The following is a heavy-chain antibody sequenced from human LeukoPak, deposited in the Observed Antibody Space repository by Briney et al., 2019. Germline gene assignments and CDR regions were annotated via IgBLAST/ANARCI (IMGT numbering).Heavy chain of an antibody. V-gene: IGHV4-59*01. J-gene: IGHJ5*02. CDR1: GGSISGYF. Sequence: PSETLSLTCTVSGGSISGYFWSWIRQPPGKGLERIGYIHYSGSTNYNPSLKSRVTISVDTSKNHFSLKLSSVTAADTAVYYCAKRAARTVMGYGDFNWFDPWGQGTLVTVSS. CDR3: AKRAARTVMGYGDFNWFDP. D-gene: IGHD4-17*01. CDR2: IHYSGST.